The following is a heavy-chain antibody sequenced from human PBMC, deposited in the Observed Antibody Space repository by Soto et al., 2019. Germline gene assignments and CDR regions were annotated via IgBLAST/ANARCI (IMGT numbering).Heavy chain of an antibody. D-gene: IGHD6-13*01. V-gene: IGHV1-3*01. CDR3: ARSRSWPLLKPCDY. CDR1: GYTFTSYS. J-gene: IGHJ4*02. Sequence: ASVNVSFKVSGYTFTSYSMHWVRQAPGQRLEWMGWINAGNGNTKYSQKVQGRVTITRDTSASTAYMELSSLGSEDTAVYYCARSRSWPLLKPCDYWGQGTLVTVSS. CDR2: INAGNGNT.